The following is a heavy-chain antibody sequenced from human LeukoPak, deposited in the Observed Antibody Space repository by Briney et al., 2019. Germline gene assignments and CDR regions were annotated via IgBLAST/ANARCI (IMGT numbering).Heavy chain of an antibody. CDR3: ARDRNYYDGSGLPGY. CDR2: INPSGGST. CDR1: GYTFTSYY. J-gene: IGHJ4*02. V-gene: IGHV1-46*01. Sequence: GRSLRLSCAASGYTFTSYYMHWVRQAPGQGLEWMGVINPSGGSTSYAQKFQGRVTMTRDTSTSTVYMELSSLRPEGTAVYYCARDRNYYDGSGLPGYWGQGTLVTVSS. D-gene: IGHD3-22*01.